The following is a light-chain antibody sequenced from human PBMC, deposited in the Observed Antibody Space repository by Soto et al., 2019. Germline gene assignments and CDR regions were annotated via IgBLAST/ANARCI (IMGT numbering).Light chain of an antibody. J-gene: IGKJ4*01. CDR3: LQFDSLPIT. CDR1: QDIRNH. CDR2: DAS. V-gene: IGKV1-33*01. Sequence: DIQMTQSPSSLSASVGDRVIITCQASQDIRNHLNWYQQKPGKAPKLLIYDASNLETGVPPRFSGGGSGTEFSFTISSLQSEDIATYYCLQFDSLPITFGGGTKVDIK.